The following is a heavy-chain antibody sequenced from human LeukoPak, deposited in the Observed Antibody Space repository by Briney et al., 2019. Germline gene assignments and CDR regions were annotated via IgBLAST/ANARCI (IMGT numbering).Heavy chain of an antibody. D-gene: IGHD3-10*01. CDR1: GYTFTSYY. V-gene: IGHV1-46*01. CDR3: ARDCFGCFDGLGYFDY. Sequence: ASVKVSCKASGYTFTSYYMHWVRQAPGQGLEWMGIINPSGGSTSYAQKFQGRVTMTRDTSTSTVYMELSSLRSEDTAVYYCARDCFGCFDGLGYFDYWGQGTLVTVSS. CDR2: INPSGGST. J-gene: IGHJ4*02.